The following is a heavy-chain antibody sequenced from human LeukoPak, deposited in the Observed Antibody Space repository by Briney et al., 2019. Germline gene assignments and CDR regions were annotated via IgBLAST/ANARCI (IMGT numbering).Heavy chain of an antibody. D-gene: IGHD3-10*01. V-gene: IGHV3-30*03. Sequence: PGRSLRLSCAASGFTFRSYGMHWVRQAPGKGLEWVTVISYDGGNKYYADSVKGRFTISRDNAKNTLYLQMNSLRAEDTAVYYCARDPVEITMVRGGEDYWGQGTLVTVSS. CDR1: GFTFRSYG. J-gene: IGHJ4*02. CDR3: ARDPVEITMVRGGEDY. CDR2: ISYDGGNK.